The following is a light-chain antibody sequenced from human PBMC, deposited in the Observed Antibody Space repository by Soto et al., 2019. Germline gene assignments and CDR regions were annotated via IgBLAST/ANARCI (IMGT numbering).Light chain of an antibody. J-gene: IGKJ1*01. CDR2: GAS. Sequence: EVVLTQSPGTRSLAPGERATLSCRASQSVSSSYLAWYQQKPGQAPSLLIYGASTRATGIPARFSGSGSGTEFTLTISSLQPEDFATYYCQQSYSSPPTFGHGTKVDI. CDR3: QQSYSSPPT. V-gene: IGKV3-20*01. CDR1: QSVSSSY.